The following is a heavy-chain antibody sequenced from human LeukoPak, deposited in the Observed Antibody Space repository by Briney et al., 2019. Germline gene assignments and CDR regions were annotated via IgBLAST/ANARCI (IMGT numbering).Heavy chain of an antibody. J-gene: IGHJ4*02. Sequence: PGGSLRLSCAASGFTFSSYGMHWVRQAPGKGLEWVAFIRYDGSNKYYADSVKGRFTISRDNSKNTLYLQMNSLRAEDTAVYYCAKGTTATIFGVVSLDYWGQGTLVTVSS. V-gene: IGHV3-30*02. CDR1: GFTFSSYG. D-gene: IGHD3-3*01. CDR3: AKGTTATIFGVVSLDY. CDR2: IRYDGSNK.